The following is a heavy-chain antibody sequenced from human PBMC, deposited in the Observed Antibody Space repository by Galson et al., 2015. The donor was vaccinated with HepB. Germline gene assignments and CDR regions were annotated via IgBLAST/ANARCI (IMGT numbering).Heavy chain of an antibody. CDR1: GSIFTSHE. D-gene: IGHD5-12*01. CDR3: ARHFSGFQGYSFDS. V-gene: IGHV5-10-1*01. Sequence: QSGAEVKKPGESLRISCQGSGSIFTSHEITWVRQMAGKGLEWMGRIDPDDSYTNYSPSFEGHVTISSDKSINTAYLQLSSLKPSDTAMYYCARHFSGFQGYSFDSWGQGTLVTVSS. CDR2: IDPDDSYT. J-gene: IGHJ4*02.